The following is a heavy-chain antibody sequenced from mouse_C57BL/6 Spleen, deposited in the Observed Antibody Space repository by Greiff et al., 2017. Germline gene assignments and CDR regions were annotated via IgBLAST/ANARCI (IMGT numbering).Heavy chain of an antibody. J-gene: IGHJ3*01. Sequence: EVKVVESGGGLVKPGGSLKLSCAASGFTFSSYAMSWVRQTPEKRLEWVATISDGGSYTYYPDNVKGRFTISRDNAKNNLYLQMSHLKSEDTAMYYCARGRGYDYLSWFAYWGQGTLVTVSA. CDR1: GFTFSSYA. CDR3: ARGRGYDYLSWFAY. V-gene: IGHV5-4*03. D-gene: IGHD2-4*01. CDR2: ISDGGSYT.